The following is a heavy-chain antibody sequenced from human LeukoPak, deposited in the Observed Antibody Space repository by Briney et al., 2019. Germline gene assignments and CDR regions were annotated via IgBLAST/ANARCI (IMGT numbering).Heavy chain of an antibody. Sequence: PGGSLRLSCAASGFTFSSYAMGWVRQAPGKGLEWVSAISGSGGSTYYADSVKGRFTISRDNSKNTLYLQMNSLRAEDTAVYYCARDIPYYYDSSGYFDYWGQGTLVTVSS. CDR3: ARDIPYYYDSSGYFDY. V-gene: IGHV3-23*01. D-gene: IGHD3-22*01. CDR1: GFTFSSYA. J-gene: IGHJ4*02. CDR2: ISGSGGST.